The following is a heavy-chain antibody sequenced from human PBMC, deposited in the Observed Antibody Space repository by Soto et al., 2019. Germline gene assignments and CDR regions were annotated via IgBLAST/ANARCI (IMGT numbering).Heavy chain of an antibody. V-gene: IGHV1-46*01. J-gene: IGHJ1*01. D-gene: IGHD3-22*01. CDR2: IHPSGADT. Sequence: GASVKVSCKASGYTFTSYYMHWVRQAPGQGLEWMGIIHPSGADTTYAQKFQGRVTMTRDTSTSTFYMELNSLRSEDTAVYYCTREGFDSDSSGYYSPEYFQHWGQGTLVTVAS. CDR3: TREGFDSDSSGYYSPEYFQH. CDR1: GYTFTSYY.